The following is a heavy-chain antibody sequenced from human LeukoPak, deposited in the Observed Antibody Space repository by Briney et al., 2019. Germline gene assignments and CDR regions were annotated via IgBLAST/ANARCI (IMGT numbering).Heavy chain of an antibody. CDR3: AELGITMIGGV. J-gene: IGHJ6*04. Sequence: GGSLRLSCAASGFTFSSYEMNWVRQAPGEGLEWVSYISSSGSTIYYADSVRGRFTISRDNAKNSLYLQMNSLRAEDTAVYYCAELGITMIGGVWGKGTTVTISS. D-gene: IGHD3-10*02. CDR2: ISSSGSTI. CDR1: GFTFSSYE. V-gene: IGHV3-48*03.